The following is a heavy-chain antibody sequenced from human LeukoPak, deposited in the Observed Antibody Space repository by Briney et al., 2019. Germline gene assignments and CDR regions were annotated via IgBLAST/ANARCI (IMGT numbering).Heavy chain of an antibody. CDR1: GFTFSSYA. CDR2: ISGSGIK. V-gene: IGHV3-48*03. CDR3: AREDTGVAFDI. J-gene: IGHJ3*02. Sequence: GSLRLSCAAAGFTFSSYAMNWVRQAPGKGLEWVSYISGSGIKHYADSVKGRFTISRDNAKNSLYLQMNSLRVEDTAVYYCAREDTGVAFDIWGQGTTVTV. D-gene: IGHD2-8*01.